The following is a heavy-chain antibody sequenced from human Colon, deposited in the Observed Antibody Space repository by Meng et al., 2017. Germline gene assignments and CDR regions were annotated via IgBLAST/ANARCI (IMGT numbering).Heavy chain of an antibody. CDR2: NYYSGST. V-gene: IGHV4-59*08. CDR1: GGSISTYY. D-gene: IGHD3-16*02. CDR3: ARHQNGGTYPLDY. J-gene: IGHJ4*02. Sequence: GQLQEPGPGLVKPSETLSLTCAVSGGSISTYYWSWIRQPPGKGLEWIGNNYYSGSTNYNPSLASRVTISVDSSKNQFSLKLSSVTAADTAVYYCARHQNGGTYPLDYWGQGTLVTVSS.